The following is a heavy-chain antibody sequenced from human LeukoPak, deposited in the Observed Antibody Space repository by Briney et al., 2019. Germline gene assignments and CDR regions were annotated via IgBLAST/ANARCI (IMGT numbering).Heavy chain of an antibody. CDR2: IWYDGSNK. Sequence: GGSLTLSCAASGITFSTAWMSWFRQAPGKGLEWVAVIWYDGSNKYYADSVKGRFTISRDNSKNTLYLQMNSLRVEDTAVYYCATLLGGDGMDVWGQGTTVIV. CDR1: GITFSTAW. J-gene: IGHJ6*02. D-gene: IGHD3-16*01. CDR3: ATLLGGDGMDV. V-gene: IGHV3-33*08.